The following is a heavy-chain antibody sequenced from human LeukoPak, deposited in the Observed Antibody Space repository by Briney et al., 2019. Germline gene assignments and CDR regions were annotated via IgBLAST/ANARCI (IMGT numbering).Heavy chain of an antibody. J-gene: IGHJ4*02. CDR2: IYYSGST. CDR1: GGSISSSSYY. D-gene: IGHD3-22*01. Sequence: PSETLSLTCTVSGGSISSSSYYWGWIRQSPGKGLEWIGSIYYSGSTYYNPSLKSRVTISVDTSKNQFSLKLNSVTAADTAVYYCASLSGFYLDWGQGTLVTVSS. V-gene: IGHV4-39*07. CDR3: ASLSGFYLD.